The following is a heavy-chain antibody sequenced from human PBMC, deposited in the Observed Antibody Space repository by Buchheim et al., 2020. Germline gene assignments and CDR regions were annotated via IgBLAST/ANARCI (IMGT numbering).Heavy chain of an antibody. Sequence: QVQLQESGPGLVKPSETPSLTCTVSGGSISSYYWSWIRQPPGKGLEWIGYIYYSGSTNYNPSLKSRVTISVDTSKNQFSLKLSSVTAADTAVYYCAGGDTYYDFWSRAPYYYYGMDVWGQGTT. CDR3: AGGDTYYDFWSRAPYYYYGMDV. J-gene: IGHJ6*02. V-gene: IGHV4-59*01. CDR1: GGSISSYY. CDR2: IYYSGST. D-gene: IGHD3-3*01.